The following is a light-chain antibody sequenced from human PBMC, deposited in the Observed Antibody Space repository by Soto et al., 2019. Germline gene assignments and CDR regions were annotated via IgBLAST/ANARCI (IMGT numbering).Light chain of an antibody. CDR1: QSVSSNY. V-gene: IGKV3D-20*02. CDR3: HQRQSWPRT. CDR2: VSS. Sequence: EIVLTQSPGTLSLTTGERATLSCRASQSVSSNYLAWYQLKPGQAPRLLIYVSSSRATGIPGRFSGSGSGTDFTLTISDVQPEDFAVYYCHQRQSWPRTFGQGT. J-gene: IGKJ1*01.